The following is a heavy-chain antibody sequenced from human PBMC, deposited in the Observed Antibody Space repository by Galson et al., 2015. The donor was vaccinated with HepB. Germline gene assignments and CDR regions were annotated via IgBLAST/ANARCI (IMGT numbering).Heavy chain of an antibody. CDR3: ARVRGYSYGPFDY. CDR1: GYTFTGYY. J-gene: IGHJ4*02. D-gene: IGHD5-18*01. Sequence: SVKVSCKASGYTFTGYYMHWVRQAPGQGLEWMGRINPNSGGTNYAQKLQGRVTMTTDTSTSTAYMELRSLRSDDTAVYYCARVRGYSYGPFDYWGQGTLVTVSS. V-gene: IGHV1-2*06. CDR2: INPNSGGT.